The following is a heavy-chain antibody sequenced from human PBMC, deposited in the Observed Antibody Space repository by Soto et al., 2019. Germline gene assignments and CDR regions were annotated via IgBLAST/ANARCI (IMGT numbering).Heavy chain of an antibody. CDR2: ISYDGSNK. V-gene: IGHV3-30-3*01. CDR3: ARDVGYSSSWPFDYFDY. Sequence: PGGSLRLSCAASGFTFSSYAMHWVRQAPGKGLEWVAVISYDGSNKYYADSVKGRFTISRDNSKNTLYLQMNSLRAEDTAVYYCARDVGYSSSWPFDYFDYWGQGTLVTVS. CDR1: GFTFSSYA. D-gene: IGHD6-13*01. J-gene: IGHJ4*02.